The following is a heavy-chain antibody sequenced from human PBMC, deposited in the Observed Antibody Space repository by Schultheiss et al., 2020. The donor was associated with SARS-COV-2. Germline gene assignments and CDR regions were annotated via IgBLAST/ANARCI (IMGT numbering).Heavy chain of an antibody. Sequence: GESLKISCAASGFTFSSYGMHWVRQAPGKGLEWVAVIWYDGSNKYYADSVKGRFTISRDNSKNTLYLQMSSLRAEDTAVYYCARDRYYYYGMDVWGQGTTVTVSS. J-gene: IGHJ6*02. CDR2: IWYDGSNK. CDR3: ARDRYYYYGMDV. CDR1: GFTFSSYG. V-gene: IGHV3-33*01.